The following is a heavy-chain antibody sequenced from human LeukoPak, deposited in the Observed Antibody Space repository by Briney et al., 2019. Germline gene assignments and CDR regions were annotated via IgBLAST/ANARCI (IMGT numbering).Heavy chain of an antibody. D-gene: IGHD4-17*01. J-gene: IGHJ4*02. CDR3: ANLYGLYYFGY. CDR2: ISGSGGGT. Sequence: GGSLRLSCAASRFTFSSYAMSWVRQAPGKGLEWVSAISGSGGGTYYADSVKGRFTISRDNSKNTLYLQMNSLRAEDTAVYYCANLYGLYYFGYWGQGTLVTVSS. CDR1: RFTFSSYA. V-gene: IGHV3-23*01.